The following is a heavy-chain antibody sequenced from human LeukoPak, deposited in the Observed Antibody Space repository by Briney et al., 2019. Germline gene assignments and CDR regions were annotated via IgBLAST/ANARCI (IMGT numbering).Heavy chain of an antibody. D-gene: IGHD4-23*01. V-gene: IGHV4-34*01. CDR3: ARLRIRWSMAVDY. CDR1: GGSFSGYY. J-gene: IGHJ4*02. CDR2: INHSGST. Sequence: PSETLSFTCAVYGGSFSGYYWSWIRQPPGKGLEWIGEINHSGSTNYNPSLKSRVTISVDTSKNQFSLKLSSVTAADTTVYYCARLRIRWSMAVDYWGQGTLVTVSS.